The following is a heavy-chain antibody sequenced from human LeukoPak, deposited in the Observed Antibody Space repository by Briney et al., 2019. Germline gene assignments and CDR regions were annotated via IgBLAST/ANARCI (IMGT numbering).Heavy chain of an antibody. V-gene: IGHV4-59*02. CDR1: GGSVTSYY. Sequence: PSETLSLTCTVSGGSVTSYYWSLIRQPPGKGLEWIGYIYYSGSTNYNPSLKSRVTISVDTSTNQFSLKLSSVTAADTAVYYCARDNWNYGSSMDVWGQGTTVTVSS. CDR2: IYYSGST. CDR3: ARDNWNYGSSMDV. D-gene: IGHD1-7*01. J-gene: IGHJ6*02.